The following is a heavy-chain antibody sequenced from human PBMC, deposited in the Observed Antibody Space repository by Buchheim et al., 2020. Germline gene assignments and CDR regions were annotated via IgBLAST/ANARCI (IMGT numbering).Heavy chain of an antibody. V-gene: IGHV4-30-4*01. CDR2: IYYSGST. CDR1: GGSISSGDYY. D-gene: IGHD3-10*01. J-gene: IGHJ5*02. Sequence: QVQLQESGPGLVKPSQTLSLTCTVSGGSISSGDYYWSWIRQPPGKGLEWIGYIYYSGSTYYNPSLKSRVTISVDTSQNQFSLELSSVTAADTAVYYCARRGWFGELLPGSGNWFDPWGQGTL. CDR3: ARRGWFGELLPGSGNWFDP.